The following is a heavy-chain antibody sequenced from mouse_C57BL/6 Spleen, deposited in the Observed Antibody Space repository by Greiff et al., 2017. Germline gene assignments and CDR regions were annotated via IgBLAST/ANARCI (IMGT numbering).Heavy chain of an antibody. Sequence: EVKVVESVAELVRPGASVKLSCTASGFNIKNTYMHWVKQTPEQGLEWIGRIDPANGNTKYAPKFQGKATITADTSSNTAYLQLSSLTSEDTAIYYCARSWDTDGCFDVWGTGTTVTVSA. D-gene: IGHD3-3*01. CDR3: ARSWDTDGCFDV. V-gene: IGHV14-3*01. CDR1: GFNIKNTY. J-gene: IGHJ1*03. CDR2: IDPANGNT.